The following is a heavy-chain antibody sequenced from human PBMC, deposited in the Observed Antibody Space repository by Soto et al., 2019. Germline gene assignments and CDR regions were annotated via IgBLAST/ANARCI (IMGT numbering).Heavy chain of an antibody. CDR1: GYTFTSYG. CDR3: ARDRGMITFGGVIVIGY. V-gene: IGHV1-18*01. D-gene: IGHD3-16*02. CDR2: ISAYNGNT. J-gene: IGHJ4*02. Sequence: VKVSCKASGYTFTSYGISWVRQAPGQGLEWMGWISAYNGNTNYAQKLQGRVTMTTDTSTSTAYMELRSLRSDDTAVYYCARDRGMITFGGVIVIGYWGQGTLVTVSS.